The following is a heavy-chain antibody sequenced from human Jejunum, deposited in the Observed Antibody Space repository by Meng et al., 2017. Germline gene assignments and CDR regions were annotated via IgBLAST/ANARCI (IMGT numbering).Heavy chain of an antibody. CDR1: GFTFSDHY. CDR3: VRVAVGPSAYDY. J-gene: IGHJ4*02. CDR2: IRDKGNSYTT. Sequence: GESLKISCAASGFTFSDHYMDWVRQAPGKGLDWVGRIRDKGNSYTTEYAASVKGRFTTSRDDSKNSLYLQMNSLKIEDTAMYYCVRVAVGPSAYDYWGQGTLVTVSS. V-gene: IGHV3-72*01. D-gene: IGHD1-26*01.